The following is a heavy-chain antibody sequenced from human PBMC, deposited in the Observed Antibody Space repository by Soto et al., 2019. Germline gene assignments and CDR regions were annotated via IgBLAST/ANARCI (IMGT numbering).Heavy chain of an antibody. D-gene: IGHD6-19*01. Sequence: PSETLSLTCAVSGYSISTGFNGAWIRQPPGKGLEWIGSIYHSGSTYYNLSLKSRVTISSDASKNQISLKLSSVTAADTALYYCARDWGTGFYKLDSWGQGTLVTVSS. J-gene: IGHJ4*02. CDR2: IYHSGST. V-gene: IGHV4-38-2*02. CDR1: GYSISTGFN. CDR3: ARDWGTGFYKLDS.